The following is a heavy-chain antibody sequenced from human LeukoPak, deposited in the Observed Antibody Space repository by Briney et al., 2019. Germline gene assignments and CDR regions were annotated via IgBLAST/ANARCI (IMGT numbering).Heavy chain of an antibody. CDR1: GFTFSDYY. V-gene: IGHV3-11*05. CDR3: AKDGDYDSSGYYLHAFDI. CDR2: ITSSSSYT. Sequence: GGSLRLSCAASGFTFSDYYMSWIRQAPGKGLEWVSYITSSSSYTKYADSVKGRFTISRDNAKNSLYLQMNSLRTEDTALYYCAKDGDYDSSGYYLHAFDIWGQGTMVTVSS. D-gene: IGHD3-22*01. J-gene: IGHJ3*02.